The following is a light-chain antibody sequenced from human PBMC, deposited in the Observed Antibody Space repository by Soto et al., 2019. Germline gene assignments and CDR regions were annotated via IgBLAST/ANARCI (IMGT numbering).Light chain of an antibody. CDR2: RNN. V-gene: IGLV1-47*01. CDR3: AAWDDSLSGHYV. J-gene: IGLJ1*01. CDR1: SSNIGSNY. Sequence: QSVLTQPPSASGTPRQRVTISCSGSSSNIGSNYVYWYQQLPGTAPKLLIYRNNQRPSGVPDRFSGSKSGTSASLAISGLRSEDEADYYCAAWDDSLSGHYVFGTGTKVTV.